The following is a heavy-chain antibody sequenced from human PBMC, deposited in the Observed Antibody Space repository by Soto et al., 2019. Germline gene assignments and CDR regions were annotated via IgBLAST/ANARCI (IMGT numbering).Heavy chain of an antibody. CDR2: INPKSGGT. CDR3: ARDLAKGGGSAGFDY. V-gene: IGHV1-2*02. J-gene: IGHJ4*02. Sequence: QVQLLQSGAEVKKPGASVKVSCKAFGDTFTANYIHWVRQAPGQGFEWMGWINPKSGGTKYPQKFQGRDTMTRDTSLSTVYVTLTRLTSDDTAVYYCARDLAKGGGSAGFDYWGQGTLVTVSS. CDR1: GDTFTANY. D-gene: IGHD1-26*01.